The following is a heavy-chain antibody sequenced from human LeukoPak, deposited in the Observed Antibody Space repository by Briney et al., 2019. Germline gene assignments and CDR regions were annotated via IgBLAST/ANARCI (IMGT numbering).Heavy chain of an antibody. Sequence: ASVKVSCKASGYMFTGHHLHWVRQAPGKGLEWMGGFDPEDGETIYAQKFQGRVAMTEDTSTDTAYMELSSLRSEDTAVYYCATASGSPLWDAFDIWGQGTMVTVSS. D-gene: IGHD1-26*01. J-gene: IGHJ3*02. CDR2: FDPEDGET. CDR1: GYMFTGHH. V-gene: IGHV1-24*01. CDR3: ATASGSPLWDAFDI.